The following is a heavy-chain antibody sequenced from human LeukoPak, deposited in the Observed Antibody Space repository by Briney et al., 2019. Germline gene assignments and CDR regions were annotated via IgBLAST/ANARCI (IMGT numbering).Heavy chain of an antibody. CDR1: GFTFSSYA. Sequence: SGGSLRLSCAASGFTFSSYAMSWVRQAPGKGLEWVSAISGSGGSTYYAASVKGRFTISRDNSKNTLYLPMNSLRAEDTAVYYCAITPGYSYGLYYFDYWGQGTLVTVSS. D-gene: IGHD5-18*01. CDR3: AITPGYSYGLYYFDY. V-gene: IGHV3-23*01. CDR2: ISGSGGST. J-gene: IGHJ4*02.